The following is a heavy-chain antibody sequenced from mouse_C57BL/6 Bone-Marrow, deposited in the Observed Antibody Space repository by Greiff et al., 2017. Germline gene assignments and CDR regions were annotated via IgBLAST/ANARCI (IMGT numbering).Heavy chain of an antibody. CDR3: ARHPYYDYDLYYAMDY. D-gene: IGHD2-4*01. CDR1: GYTFTEYT. V-gene: IGHV1-62-2*01. CDR2: FYPGGGSN. J-gene: IGHJ4*01. Sequence: QVQLKESGAELVKPGASVKLSCKASGYTFTEYTIHWVKQRSGQGLEWIGWFYPGGGSNKYNEKFKDKATLTADKSSSTAYMELSSLTSEDSAVYVCARHPYYDYDLYYAMDYWGQGTSVTVSS.